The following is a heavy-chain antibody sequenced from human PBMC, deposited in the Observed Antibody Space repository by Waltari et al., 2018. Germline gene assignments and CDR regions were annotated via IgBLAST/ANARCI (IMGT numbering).Heavy chain of an antibody. Sequence: QVQLQESGPGVVKPSETLTLICDVSGRSIIRSYYWGWIRQSPGKGLEWIGSMYHGGRSYYHPSLKSRITISVDTSKNQFSLSLVSVTAADSAVYYCVRHPPFGDVTQNWFDLWGQGTQVTVSS. CDR1: GRSIIRSYY. J-gene: IGHJ5*02. V-gene: IGHV4-38-2*01. CDR2: MYHGGRS. CDR3: VRHPPFGDVTQNWFDL. D-gene: IGHD3-3*01.